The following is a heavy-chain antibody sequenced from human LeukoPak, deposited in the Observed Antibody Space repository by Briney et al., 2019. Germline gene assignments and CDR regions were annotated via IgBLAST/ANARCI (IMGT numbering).Heavy chain of an antibody. V-gene: IGHV3-23*01. J-gene: IGHJ4*02. D-gene: IGHD2-21*01. CDR2: IPVSGGNT. CDR3: AKDWGGGGIIRCLGDY. Sequence: AGSLCFSCAAYGFTINNYVRGWVRQAPGKGLVWVSTIPVSGGNTYYAASVRGRITTSRDKSKITLDQQMNSRRAGGTVVYYCAKDWGGGGIIRCLGDYGGQGNLVTVPS. CDR1: GFTINNYV.